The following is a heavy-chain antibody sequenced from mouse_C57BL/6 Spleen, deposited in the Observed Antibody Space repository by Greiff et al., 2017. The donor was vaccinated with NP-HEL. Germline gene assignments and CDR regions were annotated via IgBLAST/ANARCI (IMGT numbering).Heavy chain of an antibody. D-gene: IGHD3-2*02. CDR1: GYSFTGYY. V-gene: IGHV1-42*01. J-gene: IGHJ3*01. Sequence: VQLQQSGPELVKPGASVKISCKASGYSFTGYYMNWVKQSPEKSLEWIGEINPSTGGTTYNQKFKAKATLTVDKSSSTAYMQLKSLTSEDSAVYYCAREGAQATSFAYWGQGTLVTVSA. CDR2: INPSTGGT. CDR3: AREGAQATSFAY.